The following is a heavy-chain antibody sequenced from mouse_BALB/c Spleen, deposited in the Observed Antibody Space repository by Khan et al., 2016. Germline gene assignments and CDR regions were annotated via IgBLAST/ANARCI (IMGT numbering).Heavy chain of an antibody. CDR2: IYTGDGDT. CDR3: AGGAPLAN. V-gene: IGHV1-80*01. Sequence: QVQLQQSGAELVRPGSSVKISCKASGYAFSSYWMNWVKQRPGQGLEWIGQIYTGDGDTHYSGKFKGKVILTADKSSSTAYMQLRSLTSEDSAVYFCAGGAPLANWGQGTLVTVSA. J-gene: IGHJ3*01. CDR1: GYAFSSYW.